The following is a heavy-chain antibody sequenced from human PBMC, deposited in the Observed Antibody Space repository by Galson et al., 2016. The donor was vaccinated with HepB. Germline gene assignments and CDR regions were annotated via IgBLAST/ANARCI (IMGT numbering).Heavy chain of an antibody. D-gene: IGHD1-26*01. Sequence: SETLSLTCALYGGSFNNYHWNWVRQPPGKGLEWIGEINHSGSTNYNPSLKSRVTISVDTSKNQFSLKLRSVTAADTAVYYCARDVGIVPDVLTYGLDVWGHGTTVIVSS. J-gene: IGHJ6*02. CDR1: GGSFNNYH. V-gene: IGHV4-34*01. CDR2: INHSGST. CDR3: ARDVGIVPDVLTYGLDV.